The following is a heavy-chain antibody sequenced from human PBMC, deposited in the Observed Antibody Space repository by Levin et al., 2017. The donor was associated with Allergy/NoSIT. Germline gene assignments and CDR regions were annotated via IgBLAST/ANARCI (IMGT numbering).Heavy chain of an antibody. Sequence: ASVKVSCRGSGYTFTNYWIAWVRQMPGKGLELMGIIYPGDSSTTYSPSLQDHVLISVDKSINTAYLQWSSLGASDSAMYFCARRYFGSVWIGLDYWGQGTQVTV. D-gene: IGHD3-9*01. J-gene: IGHJ4*02. CDR2: IYPGDSST. V-gene: IGHV5-51*01. CDR3: ARRYFGSVWIGLDY. CDR1: GYTFTNYW.